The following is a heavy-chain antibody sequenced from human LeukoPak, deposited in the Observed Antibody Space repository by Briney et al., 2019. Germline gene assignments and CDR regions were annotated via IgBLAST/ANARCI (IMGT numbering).Heavy chain of an antibody. CDR2: INHSGST. CDR3: ARRKRYFGWLPFDY. Sequence: SETLSLTCAVYGGSFSGYYWSWIRQPPGKGLEWIGEINHSGSTNYNPSLKSRVTISVDTSKNQFSLNLSSVTAADTAVYYCARRKRYFGWLPFDYWGQGKLVTVSS. CDR1: GGSFSGYY. J-gene: IGHJ4*02. D-gene: IGHD3-9*01. V-gene: IGHV4-34*01.